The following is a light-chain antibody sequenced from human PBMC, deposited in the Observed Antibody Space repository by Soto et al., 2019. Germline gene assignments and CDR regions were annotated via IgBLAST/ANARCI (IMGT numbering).Light chain of an antibody. J-gene: IGLJ3*02. V-gene: IGLV2-23*01. CDR1: SSDVGSYNL. Sequence: QSVLTQPASVSGSPGRSITISCTGTSSDVGSYNLVSWYQQHPGKAPKLIIYEGSKRPSGVSNRFSASKSGNTASLTISGLQAEDEADYYCCSHAGSSTWVFGGGTKVTVL. CDR2: EGS. CDR3: CSHAGSSTWV.